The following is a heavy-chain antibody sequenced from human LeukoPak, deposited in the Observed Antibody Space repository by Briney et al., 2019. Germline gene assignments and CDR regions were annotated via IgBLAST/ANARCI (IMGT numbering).Heavy chain of an antibody. J-gene: IGHJ5*02. CDR1: GGSFSGYY. CDR3: ARGHGGWYFFDP. D-gene: IGHD6-19*01. Sequence: SETLSLTCAVYGGSFSGYYWSWIRQPPGKGLEWIGEINHSGSTNYNPSLKSRVTISVNTSKNQFSLKLSSVTAADTAVYYCARGHGGWYFFDPWGQGTLVTVSS. V-gene: IGHV4-34*01. CDR2: INHSGST.